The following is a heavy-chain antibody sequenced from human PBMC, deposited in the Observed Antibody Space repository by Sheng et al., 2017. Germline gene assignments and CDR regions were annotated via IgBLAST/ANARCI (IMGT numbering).Heavy chain of an antibody. Sequence: PGGSLRLSCAASGFSLSSFEMNWVRQAPGKGLEWVSYISATGTTMYYADSVKGRFTISRDNVKNSLHLQMNSLRAEDTAVYYCARGRQSMVRGVIPYYGMDVWGQGTTVTVSS. J-gene: IGHJ6*02. CDR2: ISATGTTM. V-gene: IGHV3-48*03. CDR3: ARGRQSMVRGVIPYYGMDV. D-gene: IGHD3-10*01. CDR1: GFSLSSFE.